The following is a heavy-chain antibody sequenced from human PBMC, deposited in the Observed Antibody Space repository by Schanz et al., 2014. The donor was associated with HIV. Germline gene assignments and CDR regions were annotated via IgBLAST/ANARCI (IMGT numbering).Heavy chain of an antibody. J-gene: IGHJ4*02. CDR2: MSYDGIRK. CDR1: GFTFDNYG. CDR3: AKPEYDSSGNSQTHFDY. V-gene: IGHV3-30*18. D-gene: IGHD3-22*01. Sequence: QVQLVESGGGVVQPGRSLRLSCVASGFTFDNYGMHWVRQAPGKGLEWVAVMSYDGIRKNYADSVKGRFTISRDNSKNTLSLQMTALRTEDTAIYYCAKPEYDSSGNSQTHFDYWGQGTLVTVSS.